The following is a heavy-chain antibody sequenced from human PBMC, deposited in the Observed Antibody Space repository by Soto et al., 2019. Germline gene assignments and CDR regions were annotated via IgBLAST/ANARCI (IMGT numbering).Heavy chain of an antibody. CDR3: ARDFEYYDFWSGYYNYYFDY. D-gene: IGHD3-3*01. V-gene: IGHV3-33*01. CDR2: IWYDGSNK. Sequence: GGSLRLSCAASGFTFSSYGMHWVRQAPGKGLEWVAVIWYDGSNKYYADSVKGRFTISRDNSKNTLYLQMNSLRAEDTAVYYCARDFEYYDFWSGYYNYYFDYWGQGTLVTVSS. J-gene: IGHJ4*02. CDR1: GFTFSSYG.